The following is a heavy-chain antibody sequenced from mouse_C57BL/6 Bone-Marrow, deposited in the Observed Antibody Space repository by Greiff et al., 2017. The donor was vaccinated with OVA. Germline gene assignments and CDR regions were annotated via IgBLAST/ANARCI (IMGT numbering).Heavy chain of an antibody. J-gene: IGHJ3*01. V-gene: IGHV1-81*01. D-gene: IGHD4-1*01. CDR2: IYPSSGNT. CDR3: ARMWGTGWFAY. CDR1: GYTFTSYG. Sequence: VQLQQSGAELARPGASVKLSCKASGYTFTSYGISWVKQRTGQGLEWIGEIYPSSGNTYYNEKFKGKATLTADKSSSPAYMELRSLTSEDSAVYYCARMWGTGWFAYWGQGTLVTVSA.